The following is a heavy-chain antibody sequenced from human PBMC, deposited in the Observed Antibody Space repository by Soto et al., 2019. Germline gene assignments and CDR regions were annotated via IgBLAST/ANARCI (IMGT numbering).Heavy chain of an antibody. D-gene: IGHD3-3*01. J-gene: IGHJ6*02. CDR2: ISYDGSNK. V-gene: IGHV3-30-3*01. CDR1: GFTFSSYA. Sequence: QVQLVESGGGVVQPGRSLRLSCAASGFTFSSYAMHWVRQAPGKGLEWVAVISYDGSNKYYADSVKGRFTISRDNSKNTLYLQMNSLRAEDTAVYYCARESISSITINYYYYGMDVWGQGTTVTVSS. CDR3: ARESISSITINYYYYGMDV.